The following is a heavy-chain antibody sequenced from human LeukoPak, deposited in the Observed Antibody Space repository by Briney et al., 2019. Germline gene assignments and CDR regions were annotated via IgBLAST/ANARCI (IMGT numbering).Heavy chain of an antibody. CDR1: GYSISSGYY. J-gene: IGHJ6*03. V-gene: IGHV4-38-2*01. D-gene: IGHD3-9*01. Sequence: SETLSLTCALSGYSISSGYYWGWIRQPPGKGLEWIGSIYHSGSTYYNPSLKSRVTISVDTSKNQFSLKLSSVTAADTAVYYCARVFSGFDWIYYYYYYMDVWGKGTTVTVSS. CDR3: ARVFSGFDWIYYYYYYMDV. CDR2: IYHSGST.